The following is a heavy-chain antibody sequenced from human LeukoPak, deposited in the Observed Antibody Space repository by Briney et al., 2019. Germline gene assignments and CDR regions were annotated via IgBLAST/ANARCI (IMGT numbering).Heavy chain of an antibody. CDR2: INHSGST. CDR3: ARLYGGKERLIDY. J-gene: IGHJ4*02. Sequence: SETLSLTCAVYGRSFSGYYWSWIRQPPGKGLEWIGEINHSGSTNYNPSLKSRVTISVDTSKNQFSLKLSSVTAADTAVYYCARLYGGKERLIDYWGQGTLVTVSS. CDR1: GRSFSGYY. V-gene: IGHV4-34*01. D-gene: IGHD4-23*01.